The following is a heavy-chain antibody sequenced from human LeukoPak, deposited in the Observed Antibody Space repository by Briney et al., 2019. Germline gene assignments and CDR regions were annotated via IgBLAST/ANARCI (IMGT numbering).Heavy chain of an antibody. CDR1: GFTFSSYS. CDR2: ISSSSSYI. V-gene: IGHV3-21*01. J-gene: IGHJ4*02. CDR3: AKVGFRDSSGLFYY. D-gene: IGHD3-22*01. Sequence: GGSLRLSCAASGFTFSSYSMSWVRQAPGKGLEWVSSISSSSSYIYYADSVKGRFTISRDNAKNTLYLQMNSLRAETTAVYYCAKVGFRDSSGLFYYWGEGNLVTVSS.